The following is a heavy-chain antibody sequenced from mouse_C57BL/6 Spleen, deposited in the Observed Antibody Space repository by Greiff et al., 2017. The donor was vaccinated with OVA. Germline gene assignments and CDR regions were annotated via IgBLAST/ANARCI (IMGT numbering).Heavy chain of an antibody. CDR2: IRSKSSNYAT. CDR1: GFTFNTYA. CDR3: VREGIYYGSRDFDY. Sequence: GGGLVQPKGSLKLSCAASGFTFNTYAMHWVRQAPGKGLEWVARIRSKSSNYATYYVDSVKDRLTISRDDSQSMLYLQMNNLITEDTAMYYCVREGIYYGSRDFDYWGQGTTLTVSS. D-gene: IGHD1-1*01. V-gene: IGHV10-3*01. J-gene: IGHJ2*01.